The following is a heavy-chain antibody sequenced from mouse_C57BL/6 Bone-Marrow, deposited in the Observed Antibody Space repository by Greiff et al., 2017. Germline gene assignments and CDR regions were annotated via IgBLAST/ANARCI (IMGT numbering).Heavy chain of an antibody. CDR2: ISSGGSYT. V-gene: IGHV5-6*03. CDR1: GFTFSSYG. Sequence: EVKLVESGGGLVKPGGSLKLSCAASGFTFSSYGMSWVRQTPDKRLEWVAYISSGGSYTYSPDSVQGRFTISSDNAKNTLYLKMNSLKSEDTAMYYCARPRAHLGLFAVWGPGTPVTVSA. CDR3: ARPRAHLGLFAV. J-gene: IGHJ3*01.